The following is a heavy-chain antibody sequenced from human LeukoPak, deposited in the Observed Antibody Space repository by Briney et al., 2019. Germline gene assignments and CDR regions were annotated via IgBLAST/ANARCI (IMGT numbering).Heavy chain of an antibody. J-gene: IGHJ6*02. CDR2: IIPILGIA. CDR3: ARAHPINSAMGDGYYCGMDV. Sequence: ASVKVSCKVSGGTFNMYGISWVRQAPGQGLEWMGRIIPILGIANYAQKFQGRVTITADKSTSTAYMELSSLRSEDTAVYYCARAHPINSAMGDGYYCGMDVWGQGTTVTVSS. CDR1: GGTFNMYG. V-gene: IGHV1-69*10. D-gene: IGHD5-18*01.